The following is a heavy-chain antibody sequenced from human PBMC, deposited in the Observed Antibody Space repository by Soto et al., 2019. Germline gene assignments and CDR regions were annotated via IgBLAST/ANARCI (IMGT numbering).Heavy chain of an antibody. CDR3: ARGVQGYYYGMDV. Sequence: QVQLQESGPGLVKPSQTLSLTCTVSGGSISSGGYYWSWIRQHPGKGLEWIGYIYYSGSTYYNPSLKSRVTIAVDTSKNQFALKLSSVTAADTAVYYCARGVQGYYYGMDVWGQGTTVTVSS. CDR1: GGSISSGGYY. V-gene: IGHV4-31*03. D-gene: IGHD1-1*01. CDR2: IYYSGST. J-gene: IGHJ6*02.